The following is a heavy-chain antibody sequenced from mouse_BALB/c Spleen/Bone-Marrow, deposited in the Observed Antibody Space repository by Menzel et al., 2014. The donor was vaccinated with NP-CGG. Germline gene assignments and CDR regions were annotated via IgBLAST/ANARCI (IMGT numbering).Heavy chain of an antibody. CDR1: GYTFTDYA. J-gene: IGHJ1*01. V-gene: IGHV1S137*01. D-gene: IGHD2-10*01. CDR3: TLAYFGQGDWFFDV. CDR2: ISSYYGDA. Sequence: VQLQQSGAELVRPGVSVKISCKGSGYTFTDYAIHWVKQSHAKSLEWIGLISSYYGDASYNQKFKGKAELTAVTSTSIAYMDLSSLTNEDSAVYYCTLAYFGQGDWFFDVWGAGTTVTVSS.